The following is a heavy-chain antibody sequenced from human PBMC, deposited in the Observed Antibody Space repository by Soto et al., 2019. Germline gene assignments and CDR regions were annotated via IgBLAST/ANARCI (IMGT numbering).Heavy chain of an antibody. Sequence: GGSLRLSCAASGFTFSSYAMHWVRQAPGKGLEWVAVISYDGSNKYYADSVKGRFTISRDNSKNTLYLQTNSLRAEGTAVYYCARGESYDSSGYIDYWGQGTLVTVSS. CDR2: ISYDGSNK. D-gene: IGHD3-22*01. CDR1: GFTFSSYA. J-gene: IGHJ4*02. CDR3: ARGESYDSSGYIDY. V-gene: IGHV3-30-3*01.